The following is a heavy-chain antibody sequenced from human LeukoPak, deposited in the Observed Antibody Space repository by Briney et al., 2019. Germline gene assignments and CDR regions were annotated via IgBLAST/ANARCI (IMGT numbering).Heavy chain of an antibody. CDR2: IYSGGST. CDR1: GFTVSNDY. J-gene: IGHJ4*02. CDR3: WIDFLGSSGWYRYFDS. V-gene: IGHV3-53*01. Sequence: GGSLRLSCAASGFTVSNDYMSWVRQAPGKGLEGVSVIYSGGSTYSADSVKGRFTISRDNSKNTLYLQMNSLRAADTAVYYCWIDFLGSSGWYRYFDSWGQGALVTVSS. D-gene: IGHD6-19*01.